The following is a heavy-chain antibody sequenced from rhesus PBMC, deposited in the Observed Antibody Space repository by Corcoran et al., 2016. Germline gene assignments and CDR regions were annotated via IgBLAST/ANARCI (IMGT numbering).Heavy chain of an antibody. CDR1: GDSISSDY. V-gene: IGHV4S7*01. CDR3: AKYCSGTGCGYFEF. Sequence: QVQLQESGPGLVKPSETLSLTCVVSGDSISSDYWGWVRQSPGKGLDWIGYIYGVSGSTNYNPSLKSRVTISTDTSKNQFSLKLTSVTAADTAIYYCAKYCSGTGCGYFEFWGQGALVTVSS. J-gene: IGHJ1*01. CDR2: IYGVSGST. D-gene: IGHD2-21*01.